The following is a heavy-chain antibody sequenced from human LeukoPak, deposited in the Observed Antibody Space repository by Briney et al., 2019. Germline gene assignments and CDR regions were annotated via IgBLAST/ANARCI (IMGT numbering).Heavy chain of an antibody. CDR2: ISGSGLNA. J-gene: IGHJ6*04. CDR1: GFTFSNTA. CDR3: AELGITMIGGV. D-gene: IGHD3-10*02. V-gene: IGHV3-23*01. Sequence: GGSLRLSCAASGFTFSNTAMSWVRQAPGKGLEWLSIISGSGLNAYYADSVKGRFTISRDNAKNSLYLQMNSLRAEDTAVYYCAELGITMIGGVWGKGTTVTISS.